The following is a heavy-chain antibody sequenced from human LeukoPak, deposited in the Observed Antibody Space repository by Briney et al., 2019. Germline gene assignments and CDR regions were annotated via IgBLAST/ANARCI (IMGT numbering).Heavy chain of an antibody. CDR3: AKDSLEGDPGWYFDL. V-gene: IGHV3-23*01. Sequence: GGPLRLSCAVSGITLSNYGMSWVRQAPGKGLEWVAGISDSGGNTKYADSVKGRFTISRDNPKNTLYLQMNSLRAEDTAVYYCAKDSLEGDPGWYFDLWGRGTLVTVSS. CDR2: ISDSGGNT. D-gene: IGHD2-21*02. J-gene: IGHJ2*01. CDR1: GITLSNYG.